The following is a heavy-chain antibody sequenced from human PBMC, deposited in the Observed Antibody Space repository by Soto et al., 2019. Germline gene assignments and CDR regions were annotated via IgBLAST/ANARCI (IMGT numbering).Heavy chain of an antibody. CDR2: IKQDGSEK. V-gene: IGHV3-7*01. D-gene: IGHD1-26*01. J-gene: IGHJ4*02. CDR1: GFTFSDYC. CDR3: ARPVTPAWHLLIDVH. Sequence: GGSLRLSCVASGFTFSDYCMTWVRQAPGKGLEWVANIKQDGSEKYYVDSVRGRFTISRDNAKNSLFLQMSSLRAEDTAVYYCARPVTPAWHLLIDVHWGQGTPVTLGS.